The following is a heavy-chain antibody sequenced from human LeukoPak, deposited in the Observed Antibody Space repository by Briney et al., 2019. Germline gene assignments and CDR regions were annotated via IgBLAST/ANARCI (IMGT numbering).Heavy chain of an antibody. J-gene: IGHJ4*02. D-gene: IGHD3-10*01. CDR2: IYPGGSDT. CDR3: VRPAAVVRGVAGRLDY. CDR1: GYHFTSYW. Sequence: GGALQISCKGSGYHFTSYWISWARQMPGECLEGMGIIYPGGSDTRYSPSFKGQVTISADKSISTAYLQWSSLKASDKAMYYCVRPAAVVRGVAGRLDYWGQGTLVTVSS. V-gene: IGHV5-51*01.